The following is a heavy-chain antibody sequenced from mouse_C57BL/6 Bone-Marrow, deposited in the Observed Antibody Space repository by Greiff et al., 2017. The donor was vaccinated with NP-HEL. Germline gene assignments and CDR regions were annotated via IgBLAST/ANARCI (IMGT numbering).Heavy chain of an antibody. D-gene: IGHD1-1*01. J-gene: IGHJ3*01. V-gene: IGHV1-52*01. Sequence: QVQLQQPGAELVRPGSSVKLSCKASGYTFTSYWMHWVKQRPIQGLEWIGNIDPSDSETHYNQKFKDKTTLTVDKSSSTAYMQLSSLTSEDSAVYYGATHYYGTAWFAYWGQGTLVTVSA. CDR3: ATHYYGTAWFAY. CDR1: GYTFTSYW. CDR2: IDPSDSET.